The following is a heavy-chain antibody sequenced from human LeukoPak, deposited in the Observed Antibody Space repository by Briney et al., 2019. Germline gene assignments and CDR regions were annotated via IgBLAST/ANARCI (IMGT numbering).Heavy chain of an antibody. CDR2: INHSGST. CDR1: GGSFSGYY. V-gene: IGHV4-34*01. D-gene: IGHD3/OR15-3a*01. Sequence: PSETLSLTCAVYGGSFSGYYWSWIRQPPGKGLEWIGEINHSGSTNYNPSLKSRVTISVDTSKNQFSLKLSSVTAADTAVYYCARAKDYYFDYWGQGTLVTVS. CDR3: ARAKDYYFDY. J-gene: IGHJ4*02.